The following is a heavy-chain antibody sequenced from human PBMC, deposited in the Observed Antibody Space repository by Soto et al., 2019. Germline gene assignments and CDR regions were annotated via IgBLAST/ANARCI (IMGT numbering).Heavy chain of an antibody. CDR3: ARNGTLTGYSYGMDV. D-gene: IGHD1-1*01. CDR1: GGTFSDFT. Sequence: QVQLVQSGAELRKPGSSVKVSCKASGGTFSDFTINWVRQAPGQRLEWMGGIIPFFDTANYAVRFQGRVTITAGESTTTSFMEVSSLRSEDTAVYYCARNGTLTGYSYGMDVWGQGTMVNVSS. CDR2: IIPFFDTA. J-gene: IGHJ6*02. V-gene: IGHV1-69*01.